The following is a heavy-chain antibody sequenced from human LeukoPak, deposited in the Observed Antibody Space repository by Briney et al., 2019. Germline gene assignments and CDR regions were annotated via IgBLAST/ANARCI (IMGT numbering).Heavy chain of an antibody. V-gene: IGHV1-2*06. CDR2: INPNSGGT. CDR1: GYTFTGYY. J-gene: IGHJ4*02. D-gene: IGHD3-10*01. CDR3: ASPSTGLGDCDY. Sequence: ASVKVSCKASGYTFTGYYMHWVRQAPEQGLEWMGRINPNSGGTNYAQKFQGRVTMTRDTSISTAYMELSRLRSDDTAVYYCASPSTGLGDCDYWAQGTVVTVSS.